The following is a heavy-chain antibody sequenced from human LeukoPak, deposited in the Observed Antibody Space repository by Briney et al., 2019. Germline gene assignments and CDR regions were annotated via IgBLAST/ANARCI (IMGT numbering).Heavy chain of an antibody. CDR3: ARDTTTPSSGWGFDY. CDR2: IYYSGNT. J-gene: IGHJ4*02. CDR1: GGSISNYY. V-gene: IGHV4-59*01. Sequence: SETLSLTCTVSGGSISNYYWSWIRQPPGKGLEWVGYIYYSGNTNYNPSLKSRVTISVDTSKNQFSLKLSSVTAADTAVYYCARDTTTPSSGWGFDYWGQGTLVTVSS. D-gene: IGHD6-19*01.